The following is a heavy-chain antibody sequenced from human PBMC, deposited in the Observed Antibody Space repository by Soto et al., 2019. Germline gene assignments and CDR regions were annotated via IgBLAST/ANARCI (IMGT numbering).Heavy chain of an antibody. CDR2: TTAILGTR. Sequence: QVQLVQSGAEVKKPGSSVKVSCKASGDTLSHYVVSWVRQVPGKGLEWMGGTTAILGTRDYAQNFQGRMTITSDESTTTSDMELNSLTSDDTAVDYCAAGDSSDTGDHWGQGTLVTVSS. CDR3: AAGDSSDTGDH. V-gene: IGHV1-69*01. CDR1: GDTLSHYV. J-gene: IGHJ4*02. D-gene: IGHD5-18*01.